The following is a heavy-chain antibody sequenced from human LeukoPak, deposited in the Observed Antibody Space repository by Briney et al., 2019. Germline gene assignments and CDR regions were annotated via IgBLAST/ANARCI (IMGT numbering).Heavy chain of an antibody. CDR3: ARIVVVPAAIPGYKFDP. CDR2: IYYSGST. V-gene: IGHV4-59*11. CDR1: GGSISSHY. Sequence: SETLSLTCTVSGGSISSHYWSWIRQPPGKGLEWIGYIYYSGSTNYNPPLKSRVTISVDTSKNQFSLKLSSVTAADTAVYYCARIVVVPAAIPGYKFDPWGQGTLVTVSS. D-gene: IGHD2-2*02. J-gene: IGHJ5*02.